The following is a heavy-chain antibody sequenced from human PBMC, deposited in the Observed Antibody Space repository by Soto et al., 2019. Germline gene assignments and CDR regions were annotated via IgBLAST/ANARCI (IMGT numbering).Heavy chain of an antibody. CDR3: AGQDYSSGWYGVGY. V-gene: IGHV3-33*01. D-gene: IGHD6-19*01. Sequence: QVQLVESGGGVVQPGRSLRLSCAASGFTFSSYGMHWVRQAPGKGLEWVAVIWDDGSNKYYADSVKGRFTISRGNSKNTLYLQMNSLRAEDTAVYYCAGQDYSSGWYGVGYWGQGTLVTVSS. CDR2: IWDDGSNK. CDR1: GFTFSSYG. J-gene: IGHJ4*02.